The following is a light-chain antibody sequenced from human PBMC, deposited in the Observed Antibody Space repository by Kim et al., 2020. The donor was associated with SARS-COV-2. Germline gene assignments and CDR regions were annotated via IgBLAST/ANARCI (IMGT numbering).Light chain of an antibody. V-gene: IGLV2-14*03. CDR2: DVD. Sequence: PAQPITISCTGTSSDVVGFNYVSCYQQYPGKFPNLFIFDVDKWPPGVSDRFSGSESGNTASLTISGLQPEDEAYYYCSSYSYTGTVFGTGTKVTFL. CDR3: SSYSYTGTV. CDR1: SSDVVGFNY. J-gene: IGLJ1*01.